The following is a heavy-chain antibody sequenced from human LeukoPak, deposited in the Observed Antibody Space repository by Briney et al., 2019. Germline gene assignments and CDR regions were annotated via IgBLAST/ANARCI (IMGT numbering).Heavy chain of an antibody. CDR1: GFTFSRYE. CDR2: ISSSGSTI. V-gene: IGHV3-48*03. Sequence: GGSLRLSCAASGFTFSRYEMNWVRQAPGKGLEWVSYISSSGSTIYYADSVKGRFTISRDNAKNSLYLQMNSLRAEDTAVYYCARAIAKYFQHWGQGTLVTVSS. J-gene: IGHJ1*01. CDR3: ARAIAKYFQH.